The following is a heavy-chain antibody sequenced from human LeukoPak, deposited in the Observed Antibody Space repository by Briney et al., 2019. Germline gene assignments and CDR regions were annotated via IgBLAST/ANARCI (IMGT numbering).Heavy chain of an antibody. CDR1: GVSINSHY. J-gene: IGHJ4*02. CDR3: ARRDAGWNYCDY. CDR2: ISDKGTT. V-gene: IGHV4-59*08. Sequence: SETLSLTCAVSGVSINSHYGVWFGRPQGRGRKWIGHISDKGTTKYNPSLKSRVIIWADTSKNHLSLNLTSVLAADTAIYYCARRDAGWNYCDYWGQGILVTVSS. D-gene: IGHD6-19*01.